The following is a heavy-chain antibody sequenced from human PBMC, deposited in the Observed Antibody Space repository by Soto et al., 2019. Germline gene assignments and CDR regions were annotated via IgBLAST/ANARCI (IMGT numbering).Heavy chain of an antibody. Sequence: QVRLQESGPGLVKPSQTLSLTCTVSGGSIRRGGYYWSWIRQHPGKGLEWIGYIYYSGSTYYNPSLKSRVTTSVDTSKNQFSLKLSSVTAADTAVYYCARGVVVVAATSWFDPWGQGTLVTVSS. D-gene: IGHD2-15*01. CDR1: GGSIRRGGYY. V-gene: IGHV4-31*03. CDR2: IYYSGST. CDR3: ARGVVVVAATSWFDP. J-gene: IGHJ5*02.